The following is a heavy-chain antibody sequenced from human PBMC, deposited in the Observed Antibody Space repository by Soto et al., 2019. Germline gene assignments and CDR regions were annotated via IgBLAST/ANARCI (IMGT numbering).Heavy chain of an antibody. CDR1: GGSISSGGYY. D-gene: IGHD1-1*01. CDR3: ARIPLSPQEPHYGMDV. J-gene: IGHJ6*02. CDR2: IYYSGST. V-gene: IGHV4-31*03. Sequence: QVQLQKSGPGLVKPSQTLSLTCTVSGGSISSGGYYWSWIRQHPGKGLEWIGYIYYSGSTYYNPSLKSRVTISVDTSKNQFSLKLSSVTAADTAVYYCARIPLSPQEPHYGMDVWGQGTTVTVSS.